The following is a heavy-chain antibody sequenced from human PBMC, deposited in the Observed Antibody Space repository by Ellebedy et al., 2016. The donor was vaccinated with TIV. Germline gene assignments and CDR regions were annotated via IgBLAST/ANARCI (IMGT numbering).Heavy chain of an antibody. CDR1: GFDFDDYA. V-gene: IGHV3-9*01. D-gene: IGHD6-19*01. CDR3: ARGQAVAGSHFDY. J-gene: IGHJ4*02. CDR2: ISRDSAYI. Sequence: SLKISCAASGFDFDDYAMHWVRRAPGKGLEWVSDISRDSAYINYADSVKGRFTISRENAKNSLYVEMNGLKVEDTAVYYCARGQAVAGSHFDYWGQGTLVTVSS.